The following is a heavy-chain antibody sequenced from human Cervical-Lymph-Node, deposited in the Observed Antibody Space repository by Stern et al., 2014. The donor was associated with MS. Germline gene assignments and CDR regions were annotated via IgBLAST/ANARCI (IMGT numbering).Heavy chain of an antibody. Sequence: VQLVESGAEVKKPGASVKVSCKASGYPFTGSYIHWVRQAPGQGLEWMGRINPNNGGTNYAQKFQGRVTMTRDTSISTAYMELYRLKSDDTAVYYCASQPHYSDLLTRDWGQGTLVTVSS. V-gene: IGHV1-2*06. D-gene: IGHD4-17*01. CDR2: INPNNGGT. CDR1: GYPFTGSY. J-gene: IGHJ4*02. CDR3: ASQPHYSDLLTRD.